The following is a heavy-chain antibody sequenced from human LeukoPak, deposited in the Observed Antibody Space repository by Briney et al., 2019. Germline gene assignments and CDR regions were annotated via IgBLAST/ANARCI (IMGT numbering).Heavy chain of an antibody. CDR1: GYTFTSYD. D-gene: IGHD3-10*01. J-gene: IGHJ6*02. Sequence: ASVKVSCKASGYTFTSYDSNWVRQATGQPLEWMGWMNPNSGNTGYAQKFHRRVTMTRNTSISTAYIGLSSLRSEDTAVYYCASGIWFRYYYGMDVWGQGATVTVSS. CDR3: ASGIWFRYYYGMDV. V-gene: IGHV1-8*01. CDR2: MNPNSGNT.